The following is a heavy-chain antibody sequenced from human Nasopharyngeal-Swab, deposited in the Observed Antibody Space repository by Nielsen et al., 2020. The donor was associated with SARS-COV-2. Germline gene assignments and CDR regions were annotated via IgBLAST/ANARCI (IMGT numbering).Heavy chain of an antibody. D-gene: IGHD3-3*01. J-gene: IGHJ5*02. CDR2: INDGNGDT. CDR1: GYTFTSYA. Sequence: ASVKVSCKASGYTFTSYAMHWVRQSPGQRLEWMGWINDGNGDTKYSQKFQGRVTITRDTSASTAYMELSSLRSEDTAVYYCARGGRITIFGVAIPERARFDPWGQGTLVTVSS. CDR3: ARGGRITIFGVAIPERARFDP. V-gene: IGHV1-3*01.